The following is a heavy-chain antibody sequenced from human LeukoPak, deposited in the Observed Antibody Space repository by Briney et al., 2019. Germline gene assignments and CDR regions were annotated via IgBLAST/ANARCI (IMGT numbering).Heavy chain of an antibody. V-gene: IGHV4-59*01. D-gene: IGHD5-18*01. Sequence: SETLSLTCTVSGGSISSYYWSWIRQPPGKGLEWVGYIYYSGSTNYNPSLKSRVTISVDTSKNQFSLKLTSVTAADTAVYYCARTTEGGYTYGYFYYYYMDVWGKGTTVTISS. CDR2: IYYSGST. J-gene: IGHJ6*03. CDR3: ARTTEGGYTYGYFYYYYMDV. CDR1: GGSISSYY.